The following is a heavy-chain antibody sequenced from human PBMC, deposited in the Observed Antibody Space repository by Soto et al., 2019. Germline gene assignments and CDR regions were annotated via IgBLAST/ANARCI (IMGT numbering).Heavy chain of an antibody. D-gene: IGHD1-1*01. Sequence: ELQLVASGGGLVQPGGSLRLSCAASGFTVSNNYVRWVRQAPGKGLEWVSLIFSNGVTRYADSVKGRFTISRDSSSNTLYRQMNRRGVEDTAVYYCARDGTYNWVGGQGIHVTVSS. CDR2: IFSNGVT. V-gene: IGHV3-66*01. J-gene: IGHJ4*02. CDR3: ARDGTYNWV. CDR1: GFTVSNNY.